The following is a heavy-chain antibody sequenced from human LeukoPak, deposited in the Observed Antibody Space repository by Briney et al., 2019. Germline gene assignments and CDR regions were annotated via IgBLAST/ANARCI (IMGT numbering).Heavy chain of an antibody. CDR1: GFTFTSYA. CDR2: ISADDKA. CDR3: AKDLALAGTGGGFDV. D-gene: IGHD6-19*01. J-gene: IGHJ3*01. V-gene: IGHV3-23*01. Sequence: GGSLRLSCAASGFTFTSYAINWLPQAPGKGLMGVSGISADDKAYYADSGKGRFTISRDNSKNTVSLQMSILRAEDTALYYCAKDLALAGTGGGFDVWGQGTRVAVSS.